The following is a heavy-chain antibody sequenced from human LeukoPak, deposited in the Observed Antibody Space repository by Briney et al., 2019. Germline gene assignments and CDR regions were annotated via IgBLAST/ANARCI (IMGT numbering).Heavy chain of an antibody. CDR3: AKDREYSYVYDAFDI. D-gene: IGHD3-16*01. CDR1: GFTFSSYA. J-gene: IGHJ3*02. V-gene: IGHV3-23*01. CDR2: MSGSGVST. Sequence: GGSLRLSCAVSGFTFSSYAMNWVRQAPGKGLEWVSGMSGSGVSTYYGDSVKGRFTISRDNSKNTLYLQMNTLRAEDTAVYYCAKDREYSYVYDAFDIWGQGTLVTVSS.